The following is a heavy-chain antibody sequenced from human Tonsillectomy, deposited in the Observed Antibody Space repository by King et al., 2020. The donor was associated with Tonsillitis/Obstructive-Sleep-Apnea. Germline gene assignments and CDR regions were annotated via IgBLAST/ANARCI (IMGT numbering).Heavy chain of an antibody. V-gene: IGHV3-33*01. CDR1: GFSFSSYG. J-gene: IGHJ6*02. CDR3: ARAQMEWFEGDYFYSYGMDV. D-gene: IGHD3-3*01. Sequence: QVQLVESGGGVVQPETSLRLSCATSGFSFSSYGMHWVRQAPGMGLEWVAIIWFDATKKYYADSVKGRFTISRDNGQNTLYLQMNSLRVDDTAVYYCARAQMEWFEGDYFYSYGMDVWGQGTAVTVSS. CDR2: IWFDATKK.